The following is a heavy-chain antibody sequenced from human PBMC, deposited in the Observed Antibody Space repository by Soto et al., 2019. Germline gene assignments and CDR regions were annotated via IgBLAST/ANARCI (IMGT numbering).Heavy chain of an antibody. J-gene: IGHJ3*02. Sequence: SQTLSLTCAISGDSVSINSAAWNWIRQSPARGLEWLGRTYYRYKWYNDYAVSVKSRITIIPEASKNQFSLQLISVTPEDTAVYYCASTFCEGGLLLYAFDIWGQGTMVTVSS. CDR1: GDSVSINSAA. V-gene: IGHV6-1*01. CDR2: TYYRYKWYN. CDR3: ASTFCEGGLLLYAFDI. D-gene: IGHD2-15*01.